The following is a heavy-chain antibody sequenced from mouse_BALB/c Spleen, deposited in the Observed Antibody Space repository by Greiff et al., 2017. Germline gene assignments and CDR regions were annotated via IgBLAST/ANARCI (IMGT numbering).Heavy chain of an antibody. CDR2: ISSGGSYT. J-gene: IGHJ2*01. D-gene: IGHD2-10*01. CDR3: ARLRNPYYGNYDY. Sequence: EVQLVESGGGLVKPGGSLKLSCAASGFTFSSYAMSWVRQSPEKRLEWVAEISSGGSYTYYPDTVTGRFTISRDNAKNTLYLEMSSLRSEDTAMYYCARLRNPYYGNYDYWGQGTTLTVSS. CDR1: GFTFSSYA. V-gene: IGHV5-9-4*01.